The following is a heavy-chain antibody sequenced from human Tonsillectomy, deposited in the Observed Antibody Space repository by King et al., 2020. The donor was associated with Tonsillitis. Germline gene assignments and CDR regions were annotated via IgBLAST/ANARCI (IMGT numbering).Heavy chain of an antibody. V-gene: IGHV3-15*01. Sequence: EVQLVESGGGLVKPGGSLRLSCAASGFIFGNAWMSWVRQAPGKGLEWVGRIRSKTDGGTTDYAAPVKGRFTISRDDSKDTLYLQMNSLKSEDTAVYYCTTDLRWELPGLDYWGQGTLVTVSS. D-gene: IGHD1-26*01. CDR1: GFIFGNAW. J-gene: IGHJ4*02. CDR3: TTDLRWELPGLDY. CDR2: IRSKTDGGTT.